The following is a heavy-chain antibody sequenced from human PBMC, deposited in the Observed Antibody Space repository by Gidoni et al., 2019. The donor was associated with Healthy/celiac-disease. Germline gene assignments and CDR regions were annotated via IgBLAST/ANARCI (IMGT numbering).Heavy chain of an antibody. V-gene: IGHV4-61*02. J-gene: IGHJ3*02. CDR1: GGSISSGSYY. Sequence: QVQLQESGPGLVKPPQTLSLTGTVSGGSISSGSYYWSWIRQPAGKGLEWIGRIYTSGSTNHNPSLKSRVTISVDTSKNQFSLKLSSVTAADTAVYYCAREDGSGPNFDIWGQGTMVTVSS. CDR3: AREDGSGPNFDI. D-gene: IGHD3-10*01. CDR2: IYTSGST.